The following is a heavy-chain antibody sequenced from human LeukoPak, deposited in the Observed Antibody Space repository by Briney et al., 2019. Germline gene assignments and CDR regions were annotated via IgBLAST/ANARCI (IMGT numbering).Heavy chain of an antibody. D-gene: IGHD4-17*01. V-gene: IGHV1-18*01. CDR3: ASGPDHGDNLFDY. J-gene: IGHJ4*02. CDR2: ISAYNGNT. CDR1: GYTFTSYG. Sequence: ASVKVSCKASGYTFTSYGISWVRQAPGQGLEWMGWISAYNGNTVYAQKLQGRVTMTTDTSTSTAYMELRRLRSDDTAVYYCASGPDHGDNLFDYWGQGTLVIVSS.